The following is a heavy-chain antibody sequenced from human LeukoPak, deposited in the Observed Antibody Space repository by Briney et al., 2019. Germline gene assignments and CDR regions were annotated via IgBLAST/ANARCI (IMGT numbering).Heavy chain of an antibody. J-gene: IGHJ4*02. D-gene: IGHD6-13*01. CDR2: INPNSGDT. CDR1: GYTFTAYY. Sequence: GASVKVSCKASGYTFTAYYMQRVRQAPGQGLEWMGWINPNSGDTSYEQKFQGRVTMTRDTSISTAYMELNSLTSDDTAAYYCARGRKMAAAGTESPALFDYWGQGTLVAVSS. CDR3: ARGRKMAAAGTESPALFDY. V-gene: IGHV1-2*02.